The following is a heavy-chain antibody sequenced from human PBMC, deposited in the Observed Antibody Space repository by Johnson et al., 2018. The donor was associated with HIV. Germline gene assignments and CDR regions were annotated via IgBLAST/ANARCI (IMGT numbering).Heavy chain of an antibody. CDR3: ARSDYDSSGYYAFDI. D-gene: IGHD3-22*01. J-gene: IGHJ3*02. Sequence: LVESGGGLVHPGRSLRLSCAASGFTFDDYAMHWVRQAPGEGLAWVSGISWNSGSIGYADSVKGRFTISRDNSKNTLYLQMNSLSAGDTAVYYCARSDYDSSGYYAFDIWGQGTMVTVSS. V-gene: IGHV3-9*01. CDR1: GFTFDDYA. CDR2: ISWNSGSI.